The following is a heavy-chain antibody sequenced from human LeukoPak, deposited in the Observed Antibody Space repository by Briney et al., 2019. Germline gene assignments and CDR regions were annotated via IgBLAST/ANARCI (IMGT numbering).Heavy chain of an antibody. J-gene: IGHJ4*02. D-gene: IGHD6-19*01. CDR1: GFTFSTYS. CDR3: ARNGYASGWYRN. V-gene: IGHV3-21*01. Sequence: GGSLRLSCSASGFTFSTYSMNWVRQAPGKGLEWVSSISTGSTYIFYGDSVKGRFTISRDNADNSLYLQMNSLRAEDTAVYYCARNGYASGWYRNWGQGTLVTVSS. CDR2: ISTGSTYI.